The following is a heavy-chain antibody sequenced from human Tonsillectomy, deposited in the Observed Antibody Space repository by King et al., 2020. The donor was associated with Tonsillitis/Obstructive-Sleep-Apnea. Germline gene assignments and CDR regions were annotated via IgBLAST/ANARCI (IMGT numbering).Heavy chain of an antibody. J-gene: IGHJ3*02. Sequence: QLQESGPGLVKPSETLSLNCTVSGGSISSYYWSWIRQPPGKGLEWIGYMYYSGSSNYNTSLKSRVTISVDTSKNQFSLNMDSVTAVDTAVYYCARVYYDSSGSGAFDIWGQGTMVTVSS. CDR3: ARVYYDSSGSGAFDI. CDR1: GGSISSYY. CDR2: MYYSGSS. V-gene: IGHV4-59*01. D-gene: IGHD3-22*01.